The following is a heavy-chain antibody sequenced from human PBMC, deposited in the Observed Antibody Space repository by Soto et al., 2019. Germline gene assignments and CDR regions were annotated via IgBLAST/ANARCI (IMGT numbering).Heavy chain of an antibody. Sequence: DVQLVESGGGLVQPGGSLRLSCAASGFSFSVYGMNWVRQAPGKGLEWVSYINGRDGAINYVDSVKGRFTISIDNAKNSLYLQMNSLRDEDTAVYFCARDHLWAFDYWGQGVLVTVSS. V-gene: IGHV3-48*02. CDR1: GFSFSVYG. CDR3: ARDHLWAFDY. CDR2: INGRDGAI. J-gene: IGHJ4*02. D-gene: IGHD3-3*02.